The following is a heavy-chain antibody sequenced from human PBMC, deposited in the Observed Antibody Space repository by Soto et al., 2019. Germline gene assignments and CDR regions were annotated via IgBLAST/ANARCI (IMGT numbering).Heavy chain of an antibody. V-gene: IGHV4-59*08. D-gene: IGHD3-10*01. Sequence: QVQLQESGPGLVKPSETLSLTCTVSGGSISNSYWSWIRQSPGKGLEWIGYIYSSGSTNYNPSLKSRVSISVDTSKNQFSLKLSSLSAADTAVYYCARPSPPFFYGSGPWDVWGQGTTVTVSS. J-gene: IGHJ6*02. CDR3: ARPSPPFFYGSGPWDV. CDR2: IYSSGST. CDR1: GGSISNSY.